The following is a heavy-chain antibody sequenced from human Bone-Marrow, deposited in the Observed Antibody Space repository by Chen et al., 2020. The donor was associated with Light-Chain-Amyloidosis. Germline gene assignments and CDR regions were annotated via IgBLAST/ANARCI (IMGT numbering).Heavy chain of an antibody. CDR2: SNGDGTDI. D-gene: IGHD1-1*01. Sequence: DVQLVESGGGLIQPGESLRLSCAASGFTFSDYYMHWVRQGPGKGRVWVSRSNGDGTDIKYADSVRGRFTISRDSAKNTVYLQMNSLRTEDTAVYYCARSVSGTFDYWGQGALVTVSS. CDR1: GFTFSDYY. J-gene: IGHJ4*02. CDR3: ARSVSGTFDY. V-gene: IGHV3-74*01.